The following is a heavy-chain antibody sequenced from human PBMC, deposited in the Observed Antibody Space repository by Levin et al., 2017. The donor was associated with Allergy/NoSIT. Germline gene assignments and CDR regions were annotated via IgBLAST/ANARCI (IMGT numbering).Heavy chain of an antibody. V-gene: IGHV3-33*01. Sequence: SCAASGFTFSSYGMHWVRQAPGKGLEWVAVIWYDGSNKYYADSVKGRFTISRDNSKNTLYLQMNSLRAEDTAVYYCARESYCSGGSCYSSNLPLHAFDIWGQGTMVTVSS. CDR2: IWYDGSNK. D-gene: IGHD2-15*01. CDR1: GFTFSSYG. J-gene: IGHJ3*02. CDR3: ARESYCSGGSCYSSNLPLHAFDI.